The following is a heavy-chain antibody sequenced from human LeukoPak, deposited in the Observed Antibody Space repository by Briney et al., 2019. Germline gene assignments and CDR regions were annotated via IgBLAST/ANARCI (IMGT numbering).Heavy chain of an antibody. CDR2: IIPIFGTA. V-gene: IGHV1-69*13. CDR3: ALYSSGWYWSSAYYYYYYGMDV. J-gene: IGHJ6*02. CDR1: GGTFSSYA. D-gene: IGHD6-19*01. Sequence: ASVKVSCKASGGTFSSYAISWVRQAPGQGLEWMGGIIPIFGTANYAQKFQGRVTITADESTSTAYMELSSLRSEDTAVYYCALYSSGWYWSSAYYYYYYGMDVWGQGTTVTVSS.